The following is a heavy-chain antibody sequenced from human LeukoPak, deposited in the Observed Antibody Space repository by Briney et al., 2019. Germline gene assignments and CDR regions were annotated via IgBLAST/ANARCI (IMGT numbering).Heavy chain of an antibody. CDR3: AKEGHTLFQTTRYFDY. CDR2: INNDGSST. D-gene: IGHD1-14*01. J-gene: IGHJ4*02. V-gene: IGHV3-74*01. CDR1: GFTFSHYW. Sequence: SGGSLRLSCAASGFTFSHYWMHWVRQVPGKGLVWVSHINNDGSSTTYADSVKGRFTISRDNSKNTLYLQMNSLRAEDTAVYYCAKEGHTLFQTTRYFDYWGQGTLVTVSS.